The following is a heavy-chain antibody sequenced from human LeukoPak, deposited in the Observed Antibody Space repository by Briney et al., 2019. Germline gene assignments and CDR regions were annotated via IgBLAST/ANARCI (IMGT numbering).Heavy chain of an antibody. Sequence: GGSLRLSCAASGFTVSSNYMNWVRQAPGKGLEWVSVIYSGGSSYYADSVKGRFTISRDDSKNTLYLQMNSLRAEDTAVYYCVRVRGSFDYWGQGTLVTVSS. V-gene: IGHV3-53*01. J-gene: IGHJ4*02. CDR2: IYSGGSS. CDR1: GFTVSSNY. CDR3: VRVRGSFDY. D-gene: IGHD3-10*01.